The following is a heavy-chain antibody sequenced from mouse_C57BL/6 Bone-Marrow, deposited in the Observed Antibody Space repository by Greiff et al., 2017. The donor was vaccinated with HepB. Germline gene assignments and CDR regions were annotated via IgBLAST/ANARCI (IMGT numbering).Heavy chain of an antibody. CDR2: IYPGDGDT. Sequence: VQLQESGPELVKPGASVKISCKASGYAFSSSWMNWVKQRPGKGLEWIGRIYPGDGDTNYNGKFKGKATLTADKSSSTAYMQLSSLTSEDSAVYFCARGGDVGWYFDVWGTGTTVTVSS. CDR3: ARGGDVGWYFDV. D-gene: IGHD3-3*01. J-gene: IGHJ1*03. CDR1: GYAFSSSW. V-gene: IGHV1-82*01.